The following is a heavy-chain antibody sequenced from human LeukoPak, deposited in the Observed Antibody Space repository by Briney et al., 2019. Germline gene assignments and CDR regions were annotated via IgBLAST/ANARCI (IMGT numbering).Heavy chain of an antibody. D-gene: IGHD3-3*01. J-gene: IGHJ4*02. CDR1: GLNFSSYY. CDR2: ISGRSYFT. V-gene: IGHV3-21*01. CDR3: AGDRSGYYYLDY. Sequence: GGSLRLSCIASGLNFSSYYMNWVRQAPGKGLEWVSSISGRSYFTYYADSVKGRFTISRDNTKNSLYLQMNSLRDEDTAVYYCAGDRSGYYYLDYWGQGTLVTVSS.